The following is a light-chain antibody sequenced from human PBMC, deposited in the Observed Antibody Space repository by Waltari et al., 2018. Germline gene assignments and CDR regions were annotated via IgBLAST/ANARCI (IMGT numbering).Light chain of an antibody. V-gene: IGKV3-20*01. CDR1: ESVRRA. Sequence: VLTQSPGTLSLSPGESATLSCRTSESVRRALIWYQQKPGQAPRLLIYDSSTRATGVPDRFSCSGFGTDFSLTISRLEPEDFAVYYCQHNVRLPVTFGQGTRVEIK. J-gene: IGKJ1*01. CDR2: DSS. CDR3: QHNVRLPVT.